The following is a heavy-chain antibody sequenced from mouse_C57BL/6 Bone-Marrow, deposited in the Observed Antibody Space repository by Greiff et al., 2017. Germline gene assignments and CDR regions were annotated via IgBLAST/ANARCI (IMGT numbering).Heavy chain of an antibody. CDR3: ARRGSFDY. CDR1: GYTFTSYW. CDR2: IDPSDSET. Sequence: QVPLKQPGAELVRPGSSVKLSCKASGYTFTSYWMHWVKQRPIQGLEWIGNIDPSDSETHYNQKFKDKATLTVDNSSSTAYMELSSLTSEDSAVYYCARRGSFDYWGQGTTLTVAS. V-gene: IGHV1-52*01. J-gene: IGHJ2*01.